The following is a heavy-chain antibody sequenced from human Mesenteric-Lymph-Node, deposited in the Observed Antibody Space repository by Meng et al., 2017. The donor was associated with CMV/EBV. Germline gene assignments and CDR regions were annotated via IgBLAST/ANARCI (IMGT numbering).Heavy chain of an antibody. CDR2: IYSGGTT. CDR3: ARGDSILVQYLDY. CDR1: GFTVSSNY. Sequence: GESLKISCAASGFTVSSNYMSWVRQAPGKGLEWVSIIYSGGTTYYADSVKGRFTISRDNSKNTLYFQMNSLRPEDTAVYYCARGDSILVQYLDYWGQGTLVTVSS. V-gene: IGHV3-66*02. D-gene: IGHD3-10*01. J-gene: IGHJ4*02.